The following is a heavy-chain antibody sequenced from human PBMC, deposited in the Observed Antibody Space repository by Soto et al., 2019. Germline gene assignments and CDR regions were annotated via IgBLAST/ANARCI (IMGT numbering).Heavy chain of an antibody. CDR2: IIPIFGTP. J-gene: IGHJ4*02. Sequence: QVQLVQSGAEVKKPGSSVKVSCKASGGIFGTYAISWLRQAPGQGLEWMGGIIPIFGTPNYAQRFQGRVTITADESTTTSYMELSRLKSEDTAVYYCPRDRDDYGSGNYYNRIDFWGQGTLVTVSS. CDR1: GGIFGTYA. CDR3: PRDRDDYGSGNYYNRIDF. V-gene: IGHV1-69*01. D-gene: IGHD3-10*01.